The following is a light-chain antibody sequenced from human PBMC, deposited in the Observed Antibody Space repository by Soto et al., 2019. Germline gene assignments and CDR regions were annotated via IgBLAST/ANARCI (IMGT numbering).Light chain of an antibody. CDR1: QSVSSSY. CDR3: QQYGSSPPYT. Sequence: EIVLTQSPGTLSLSPGERATLSCRASQSVSSSYLAWYQQKPGQAPRLLIYGASSRATGIPDRFSGSGSGTDFTLTISRLEPEDVAVDYRQQYGSSPPYTFGQGTKLEIK. V-gene: IGKV3-20*01. CDR2: GAS. J-gene: IGKJ2*01.